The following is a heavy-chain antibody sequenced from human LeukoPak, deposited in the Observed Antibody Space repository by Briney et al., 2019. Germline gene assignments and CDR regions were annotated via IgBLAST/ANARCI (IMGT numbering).Heavy chain of an antibody. CDR2: INPSSGDT. CDR3: ARQTGTTAKEVNWFDP. CDR1: GYAFTGYY. D-gene: IGHD1-1*01. J-gene: IGHJ5*02. V-gene: IGHV1-2*02. Sequence: GASVKVSCKASGYAFTGYYKHWVRQAPGQGLEWMGWINPSSGDTNYAQNFQGRVTMTRDTSITTAYMELSRLTCDDTAVYSCARQTGTTAKEVNWFDPWGQGTLVTVSS.